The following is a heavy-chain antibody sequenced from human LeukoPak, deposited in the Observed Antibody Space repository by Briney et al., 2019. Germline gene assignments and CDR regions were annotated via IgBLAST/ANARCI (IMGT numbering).Heavy chain of an antibody. J-gene: IGHJ4*02. V-gene: IGHV3-13*01. CDR2: IGTAGDT. CDR1: GFTFSSYD. CDR3: ARGSGSYPYYFDY. D-gene: IGHD1-26*01. Sequence: GGSLRLSCAASGFTFSSYDMHWVRQATGKGLEWVSAIGTAGDTYYPGSVKGRFTISRENAKNSLYLQMNSLRAGDTAVYYCARGSGSYPYYFDYWGQGTLVTVSS.